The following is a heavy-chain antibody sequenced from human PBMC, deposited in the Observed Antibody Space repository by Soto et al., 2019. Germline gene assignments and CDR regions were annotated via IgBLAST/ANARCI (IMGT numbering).Heavy chain of an antibody. CDR1: GYTFSSYY. J-gene: IGHJ6*02. V-gene: IGHV1-18*01. D-gene: IGHD5-18*01. Sequence: QNQLLQSGAEARKPGASVKVSCTASGYTFSSYYITWVRQAPGQGPEWMGWISAYNGNTNYAREFQGRVTMPTDTSTSTAYMELRSLRSDDTAIYYFATSIHVWLYAMDVWGQGTTVTVSS. CDR3: ATSIHVWLYAMDV. CDR2: ISAYNGNT.